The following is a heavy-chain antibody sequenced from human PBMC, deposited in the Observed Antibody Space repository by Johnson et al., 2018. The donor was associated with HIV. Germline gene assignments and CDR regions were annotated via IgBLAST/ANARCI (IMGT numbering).Heavy chain of an antibody. CDR1: GLTFSSYW. J-gene: IGHJ3*02. Sequence: VQLVESGGGLVQPGGSLRLSCAASGLTFSSYWMSWVRQAPGKGLEWVANIKQDGSDTYYVDSVKGRFTISRENAKNSLYLQMNSLKIEDTAVYYCSTGDIVVVAGAMLLPLHDAFDIWGQGTMVTVSS. V-gene: IGHV3-7*05. CDR2: IKQDGSDT. D-gene: IGHD2-15*01. CDR3: STGDIVVVAGAMLLPLHDAFDI.